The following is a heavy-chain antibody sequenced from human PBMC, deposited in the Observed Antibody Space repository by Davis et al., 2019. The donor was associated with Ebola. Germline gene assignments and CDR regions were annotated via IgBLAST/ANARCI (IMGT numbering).Heavy chain of an antibody. CDR3: ARHGSSGWYLLFDY. D-gene: IGHD6-19*01. CDR1: GYSFTSYW. Sequence: PGGSLRLSCKGSGYSFTSYWIAWVRQMPGKGLEWMGIIYPGDSDTRYSPSFQGQVTISADKSISTAYLQWSSLKASDTAMYYCARHGSSGWYLLFDYWGQGTLVTVSS. V-gene: IGHV5-51*01. J-gene: IGHJ4*02. CDR2: IYPGDSDT.